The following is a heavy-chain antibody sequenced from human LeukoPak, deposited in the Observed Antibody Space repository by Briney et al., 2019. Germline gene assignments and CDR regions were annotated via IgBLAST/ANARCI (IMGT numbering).Heavy chain of an antibody. D-gene: IGHD3-22*01. CDR1: GFTFSSYG. CDR2: IRYDGGNK. J-gene: IGHJ4*02. CDR3: AKASDYYGSSGYSHFDY. V-gene: IGHV3-30*02. Sequence: GGXXRLSCAASGFTFSSYGMHWVRQAPGKGLEWVAFIRYDGGNKFYADSVKGRFTISRDNSKNTLYMQMNRLRAEDTAVYYCAKASDYYGSSGYSHFDYWGLGTLVTVSS.